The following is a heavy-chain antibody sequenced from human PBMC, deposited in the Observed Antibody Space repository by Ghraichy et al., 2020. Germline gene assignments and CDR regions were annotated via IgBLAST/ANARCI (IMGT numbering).Heavy chain of an antibody. CDR2: ITHSGST. V-gene: IGHV4-34*01. D-gene: IGHD3-3*01. CDR3: ARGRTHNDFWSGYRRPFNWFDP. Sequence: SETLSLTCAVYGGSFSGYYWSWIRQPPGKRLEWVGEITHSGSTNYNPSLKSRVTVSVDTSKNQFSLKLSSVTAADTAVYYCARGRTHNDFWSGYRRPFNWFDPWGQGVLVTVSS. CDR1: GGSFSGYY. J-gene: IGHJ5*02.